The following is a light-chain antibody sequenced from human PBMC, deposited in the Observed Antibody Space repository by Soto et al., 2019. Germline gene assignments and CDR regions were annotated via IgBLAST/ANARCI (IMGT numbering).Light chain of an antibody. Sequence: QLVLTQSPSASASLGASVKLTCTLSSGHSSYAIAWHQQQPEKGPRYLMKLNSDGSHSKGDGIPDRFSGSSSGAERYLTISSLQSEDEADYYCQPWGTGIQVCGTGTQVTVL. CDR1: SGHSSYA. J-gene: IGLJ1*01. CDR2: LNSDGSH. V-gene: IGLV4-69*01. CDR3: QPWGTGIQV.